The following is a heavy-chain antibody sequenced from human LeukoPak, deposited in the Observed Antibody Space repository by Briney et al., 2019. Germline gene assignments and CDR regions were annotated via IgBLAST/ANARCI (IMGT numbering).Heavy chain of an antibody. CDR2: IRSKAYGGPT. CDR3: TRAGAVAGVFVY. Sequence: GGSLRLPCTASGLTFGDYDMSWVRQAPGKGREGVGFIRSKAYGGPTEYAASVKGRYTLSRDESKSTAYLQMNSLRTEDTAVYDCTRAGAVAGVFVYWGQGTLVTASS. D-gene: IGHD6-19*01. V-gene: IGHV3-49*04. J-gene: IGHJ4*02. CDR1: GLTFGDYD.